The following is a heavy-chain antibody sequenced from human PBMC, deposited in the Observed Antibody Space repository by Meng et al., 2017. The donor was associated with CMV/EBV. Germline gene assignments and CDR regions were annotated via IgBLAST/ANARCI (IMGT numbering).Heavy chain of an antibody. CDR2: IYYSGST. Sequence: RLWGSGPGLVKPSATLSPTCIVSGGSISSYYWSWTRQPAGKGLEWIGSIYYSGSTYYNPPLKSRVTISVDTSKNQFSLKLSSVTAADTAVYYCARDSAVAGVVDYWGQGTLVTVSS. V-gene: IGHV4-4*07. D-gene: IGHD6-19*01. CDR3: ARDSAVAGVVDY. J-gene: IGHJ4*02. CDR1: GGSISSYY.